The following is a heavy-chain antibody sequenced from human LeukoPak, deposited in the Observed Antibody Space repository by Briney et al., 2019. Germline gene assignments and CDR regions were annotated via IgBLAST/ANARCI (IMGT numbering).Heavy chain of an antibody. J-gene: IGHJ6*03. CDR3: ARGFGGSGSYSYRKNYYYMDV. Sequence: SETLSLTCAVYGGSFSGYYWSWIRQPPGKGLEWIGEINHSGSTNYNPSLKSRVTISVDTSKNQFSLKLSSVTAADTAVYYCARGFGGSGSYSYRKNYYYMDVWGKGTTVTVSS. D-gene: IGHD3-10*01. CDR1: GGSFSGYY. V-gene: IGHV4-34*01. CDR2: INHSGST.